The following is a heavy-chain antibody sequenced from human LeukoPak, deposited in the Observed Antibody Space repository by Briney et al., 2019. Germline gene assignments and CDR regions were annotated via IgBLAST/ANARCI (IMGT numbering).Heavy chain of an antibody. CDR3: AREQGVYCSSTSCPTYYFDY. CDR2: ISYDGSNK. CDR1: GFTFSSYA. V-gene: IGHV3-30-3*01. Sequence: GRSLRLSCAASGFTFSSYAMHWVRQAPGKGLEWVAVISYDGSNKYYADSVKGRFTISRDNSKNTLYLQMNSLRAEDTAVYYYAREQGVYCSSTSCPTYYFDYWGQGTLVTVSS. D-gene: IGHD2-2*01. J-gene: IGHJ4*02.